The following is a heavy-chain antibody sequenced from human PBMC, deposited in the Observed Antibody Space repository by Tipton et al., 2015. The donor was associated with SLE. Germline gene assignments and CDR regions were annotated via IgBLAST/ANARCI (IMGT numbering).Heavy chain of an antibody. CDR2: LYYSGNT. V-gene: IGHV4-39*07. CDR3: ANKISLTTDN. CDR1: GASISSSGYS. J-gene: IGHJ4*02. D-gene: IGHD1-1*01. Sequence: TLSLTCTVSGASISSSGYSWGWIRQPPGKGLEWIGCLYYSGNTYYNPSLKSRVTISADTSKNQLSLRLSSVTAADSAVYYCANKISLTTDNWGQGALVTVSS.